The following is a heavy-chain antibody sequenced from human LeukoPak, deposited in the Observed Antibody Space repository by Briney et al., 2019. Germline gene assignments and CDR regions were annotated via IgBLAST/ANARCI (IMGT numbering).Heavy chain of an antibody. CDR1: GGSISSYY. J-gene: IGHJ4*02. CDR3: ARGRARKHIVVVTTSYFDY. CDR2: IYTSGST. V-gene: IGHV4-4*09. Sequence: SETLSLTCTVSGGSISSYYWSWIRQPPGKGLEWIGYIYTSGSTNYNPSLKSRVTISVDTSKNQFSLKLSSVTAADTAVYYCARGRARKHIVVVTTSYFDYWGQGTLVTVSS. D-gene: IGHD2-21*02.